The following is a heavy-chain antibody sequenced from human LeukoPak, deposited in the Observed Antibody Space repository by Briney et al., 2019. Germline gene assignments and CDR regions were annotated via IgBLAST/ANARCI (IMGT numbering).Heavy chain of an antibody. CDR3: AFPVREPQL. CDR1: GFPFSTYY. J-gene: IGHJ1*01. CDR2: IGNDGSDK. Sequence: GGSLRLSCTVSGFPFSTYYMGWLRQTAGKGLEWVAMIGNDGSDKYYVGSLKGRFTISRDNAKNSLFLQMSSLTAEDTALYYCAFPVREPQLWGRGTLATVSS. D-gene: IGHD3-10*01. V-gene: IGHV3-7*01.